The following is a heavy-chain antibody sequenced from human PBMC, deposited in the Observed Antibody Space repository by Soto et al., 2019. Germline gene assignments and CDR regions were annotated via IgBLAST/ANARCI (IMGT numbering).Heavy chain of an antibody. CDR2: INAGNGNT. J-gene: IGHJ4*01. CDR1: GYTFTNHA. CDR3: ATDSWVRGSNKWDFDY. V-gene: IGHV1-3*01. Sequence: QVQLVQSGAEVKKPGASVKDSCKASGYTFTNHAIYWVRQAPGQRLEWMGWINAGNGNTKYSQTFQGSVTLTRDTYASTAYMELSSMKTEDTAVYYCATDSWVRGSNKWDFDYWGQGTRVTVSS. D-gene: IGHD1-26*01.